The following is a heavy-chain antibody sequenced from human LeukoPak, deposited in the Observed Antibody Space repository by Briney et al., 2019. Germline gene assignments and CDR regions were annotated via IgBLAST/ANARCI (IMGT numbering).Heavy chain of an antibody. V-gene: IGHV3-30*03. CDR2: ISYDGSNK. CDR1: GFAFSSYG. Sequence: GRSLRLSRAASGFAFSSYGMHWVRQAPGKGLEWVAVISYDGSNKYYADSVKGRFTISRDNSKNTLYLQMNSLRAEDTAVFYCAREGYSGYDDAFDSWGQGTMVTVSS. CDR3: AREGYSGYDDAFDS. D-gene: IGHD5-12*01. J-gene: IGHJ3*02.